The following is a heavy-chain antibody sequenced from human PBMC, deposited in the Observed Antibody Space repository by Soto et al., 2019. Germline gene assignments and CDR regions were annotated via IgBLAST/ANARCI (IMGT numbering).Heavy chain of an antibody. Sequence: SQTLSLTCGISGDSVSSNSAAWNWIRQSPSGGLEWLGRTYYRSKWYNDYAVSVKSRITINPDTSKNQFSLQLNSVTPEDTAVYYCARDLLRSIVVVQADINTVVYYYYGMDVWGQGTTVTVSS. CDR3: ARDLLRSIVVVQADINTVVYYYYGMDV. J-gene: IGHJ6*02. V-gene: IGHV6-1*01. D-gene: IGHD2-2*02. CDR1: GDSVSSNSAA. CDR2: TYYRSKWYN.